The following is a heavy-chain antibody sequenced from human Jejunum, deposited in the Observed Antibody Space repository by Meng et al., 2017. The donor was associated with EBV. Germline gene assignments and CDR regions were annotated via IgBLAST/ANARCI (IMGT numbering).Heavy chain of an antibody. V-gene: IGHV4-4*02. Sequence: QVPLQESGPGLVKPSVPLSLPCAVSGDSTSSSNWWSWVRQPPGKGLEWIGEMHPGGSTNYNPSLKSRVTISVDNSKNQFSLKLTSVTAADTAVYYCAKSNDYSLNSWGQGTLVTVSS. J-gene: IGHJ4*02. D-gene: IGHD4-11*01. CDR1: GDSTSSSNW. CDR2: MHPGGST. CDR3: AKSNDYSLNS.